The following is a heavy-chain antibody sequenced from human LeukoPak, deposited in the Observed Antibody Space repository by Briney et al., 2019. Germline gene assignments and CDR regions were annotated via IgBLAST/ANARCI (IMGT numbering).Heavy chain of an antibody. CDR3: ARGARGSWGYYGMDV. CDR1: GGSFSDYY. J-gene: IGHJ6*02. V-gene: IGHV4-34*01. Sequence: PSETLSLTCAVYGGSFSDYYWSWIRQPPGKGLEWIGEISHSGSTNYSPSLKSRVTISSDTSKSQFSLKLNSVAAADTAVFYCARGARGSWGYYGMDVWGQGTTVTVSS. D-gene: IGHD2-15*01. CDR2: ISHSGST.